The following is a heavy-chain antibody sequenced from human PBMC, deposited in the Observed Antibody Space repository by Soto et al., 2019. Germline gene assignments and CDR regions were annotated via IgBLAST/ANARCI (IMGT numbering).Heavy chain of an antibody. J-gene: IGHJ4*02. Sequence: QVQLVQSGAEVKKPGASVKVSCKASGYTFTSYYMHWVRQAPGQGLEWMGIINPSAGSTNNAQKFQGRVTMTRDTSTSTVYMELSSLRSEDTALYYCARARTGDFDYWGQGTLVTVSS. D-gene: IGHD7-27*01. CDR1: GYTFTSYY. CDR2: INPSAGST. CDR3: ARARTGDFDY. V-gene: IGHV1-46*01.